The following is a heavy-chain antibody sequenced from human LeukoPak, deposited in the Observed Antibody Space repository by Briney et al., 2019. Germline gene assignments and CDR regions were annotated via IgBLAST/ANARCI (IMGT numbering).Heavy chain of an antibody. CDR1: GFTFSSYS. J-gene: IGHJ6*03. Sequence: GGSLRLSCAASGFTFSSYSMNWVRQAPGKGLEWVSSISSSSSYIYYADSVKGRFTISRDNAKNSLYLQMNSLGAEDTAVYYCARAAKGGYYDFWSGSHVHRFYMDVWGKGTTATVSS. V-gene: IGHV3-21*01. CDR2: ISSSSSYI. CDR3: ARAAKGGYYDFWSGSHVHRFYMDV. D-gene: IGHD3-3*01.